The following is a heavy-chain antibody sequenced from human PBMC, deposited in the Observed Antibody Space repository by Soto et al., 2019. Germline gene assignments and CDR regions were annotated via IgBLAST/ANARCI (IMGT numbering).Heavy chain of an antibody. Sequence: QVQLVQSGAEVKKPGSSVKVSCKASGGSFSSYAISWVRQAPGQGLEWMGGIIPIFGTANYAQKFQGRVTSTADESPSTAYMQLLIVRYEDTAVYYCGGGGSVVLVVAISAFDLWGQGTMVTVSS. D-gene: IGHD2-15*01. CDR3: GGGGSVVLVVAISAFDL. CDR2: IIPIFGTA. V-gene: IGHV1-69*01. CDR1: GGSFSSYA. J-gene: IGHJ3*01.